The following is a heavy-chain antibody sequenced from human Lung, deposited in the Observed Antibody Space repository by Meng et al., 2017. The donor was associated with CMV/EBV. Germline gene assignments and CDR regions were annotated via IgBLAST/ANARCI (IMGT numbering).Heavy chain of an antibody. J-gene: IGHJ3*02. V-gene: IGHV4-59*01. D-gene: IGHD3-22*01. Sequence: SETLSLXCTISGGSISRYYWSWIRQPPGKGLEWIGYIYYSGSTNYNPSLKSRVTRSVDTSKNQFSLMLSSVTAADTAVYYCARGDYYYSNSSQVALDIWGQGTMVTVSS. CDR2: IYYSGST. CDR1: GGSISRYY. CDR3: ARGDYYYSNSSQVALDI.